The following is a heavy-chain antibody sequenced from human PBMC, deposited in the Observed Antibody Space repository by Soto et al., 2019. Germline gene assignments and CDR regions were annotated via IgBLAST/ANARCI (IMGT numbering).Heavy chain of an antibody. D-gene: IGHD1-26*01. CDR1: GFTFSSYA. CDR3: AKAIWDLRVYWDY. V-gene: IGHV3-23*01. CDR2: ISGSGGST. J-gene: IGHJ4*02. Sequence: EVQMLESGGGLVQPGGSLRLSCAASGFTFSSYAMSWVRQAPGKGLEWVSAISGSGGSTYYADSVKGRFTISRDNSKNTLYLQMNSLRAEDTAVYYCAKAIWDLRVYWDYWGQGTLVTVSS.